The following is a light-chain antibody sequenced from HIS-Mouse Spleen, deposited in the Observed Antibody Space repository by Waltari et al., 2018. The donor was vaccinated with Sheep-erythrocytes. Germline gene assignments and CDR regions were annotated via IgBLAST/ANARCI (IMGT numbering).Light chain of an antibody. CDR2: DVS. CDR3: SSYTSSSTWV. Sequence: QSALTQPASVSGSPGQSITISCTGTSSDVGGYTYVSWYQQHPGKASKLMIYDVSNRPSGVSNRFSGSKSGNTASLTISGLQAEDEADYYCSSYTSSSTWVFGGGTKLTVL. CDR1: SSDVGGYTY. J-gene: IGLJ3*02. V-gene: IGLV2-14*03.